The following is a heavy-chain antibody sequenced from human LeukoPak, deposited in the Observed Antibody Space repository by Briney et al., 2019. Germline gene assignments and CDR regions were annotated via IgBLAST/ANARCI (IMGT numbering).Heavy chain of an antibody. J-gene: IGHJ4*02. V-gene: IGHV3-21*01. CDR1: GFTFSRYP. CDR2: ISSSSSHI. D-gene: IGHD2-2*01. CDR3: AREGYQLLAFDY. Sequence: GGSLRLSCAASGFTFSRYPMSWVRQAPGKGLEWVSSISSSSSHIYYADSVKGRFTISRDNAKNLLYLQMNSLRAEDTAVYYCAREGYQLLAFDYWGQGTLVTVSS.